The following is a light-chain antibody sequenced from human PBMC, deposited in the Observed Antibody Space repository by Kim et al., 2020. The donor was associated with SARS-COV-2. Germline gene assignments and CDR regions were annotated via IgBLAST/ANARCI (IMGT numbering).Light chain of an antibody. CDR1: KLGDKY. CDR2: QDS. Sequence: SYELTQPPSVSVSPGQTASITCSGDKLGDKYACWYQQKPGQSPVLVIYQDSKRPSGIPERFSGSNSGNTATLTISGTQAMDEADYYFQAWDSSPVFGGGT. CDR3: QAWDSSPV. V-gene: IGLV3-1*01. J-gene: IGLJ2*01.